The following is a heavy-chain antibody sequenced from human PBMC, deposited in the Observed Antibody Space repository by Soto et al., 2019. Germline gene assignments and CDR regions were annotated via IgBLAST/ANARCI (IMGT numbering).Heavy chain of an antibody. Sequence: EVQLVESGGGLVQPGRSLRLSCAASGFTFDDYAMHWVRQAPGKGLEWVSGISWNSGSIGYADSVKGRFTISRDNAKNPRYLQMNSLGAGDTAFYYCSRWGEADAFDIWGKGTWSPSLQ. CDR3: SRWGEADAFDI. J-gene: IGHJ3*02. CDR2: ISWNSGSI. D-gene: IGHD3-16*01. V-gene: IGHV3-9*01. CDR1: GFTFDDYA.